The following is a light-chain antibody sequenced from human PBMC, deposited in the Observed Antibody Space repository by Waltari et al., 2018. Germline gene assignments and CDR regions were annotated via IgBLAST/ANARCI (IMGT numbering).Light chain of an antibody. CDR1: QSVLYSSNNKNY. J-gene: IGKJ2*01. CDR3: QQYYSNLHT. Sequence: DIVMTQSPDSLAVSLGERATIHCKSSQSVLYSSNNKNYLAWYQHKPGQPPKLLLYWASTRESGVPDRFSGSGSGTDFTLTISSLQAEDVAVYYCQQYYSNLHTFGQVTKLEIK. CDR2: WAS. V-gene: IGKV4-1*01.